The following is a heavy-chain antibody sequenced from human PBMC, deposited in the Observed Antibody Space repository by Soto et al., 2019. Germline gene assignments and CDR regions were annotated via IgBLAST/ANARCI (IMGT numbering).Heavy chain of an antibody. D-gene: IGHD1-26*01. CDR3: AKDGSHNFDY. J-gene: IGHJ4*02. CDR2: MSYDGSNE. V-gene: IGHV3-30*18. Sequence: QVQLVESGGGVVQPGRSLRLSCAASGFTFSHYAMHWVRQAPGKGLAWVALMSYDGSNEYYADSVKGRFTISRDNSTTKLYLQMNSLRAEDTAVYYCAKDGSHNFDYWGQGTLVTVSS. CDR1: GFTFSHYA.